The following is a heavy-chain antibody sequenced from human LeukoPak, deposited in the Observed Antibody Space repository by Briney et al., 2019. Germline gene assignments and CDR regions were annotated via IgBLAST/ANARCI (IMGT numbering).Heavy chain of an antibody. CDR2: IYSGGST. D-gene: IGHD1-7*01. V-gene: IGHV3-66*01. J-gene: IGHJ3*02. CDR3: ARDSYNWNYGAFDI. CDR1: GFTVSSNY. Sequence: GGSLRLSCAASGFTVSSNYMSWVRQAPGKGLEWVSVIYSGGSTYYADSVKGRFTISRDNSKNTLYLQMNSLRAEDTAVYYCARDSYNWNYGAFDIWGQGTMVTVSS.